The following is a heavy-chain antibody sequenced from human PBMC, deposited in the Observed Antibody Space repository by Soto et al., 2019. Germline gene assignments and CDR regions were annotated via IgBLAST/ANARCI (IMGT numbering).Heavy chain of an antibody. Sequence: ASVKVSCKASGYTFSSYAIHWVRQAPGQGLEWMGWIHAGNGNTKYSQSFQGRVTISRDTSATTAYMELNSLRSEDTAVYYCARGVYSSSAALDYWGQGTLVTVSS. CDR1: GYTFSSYA. CDR2: IHAGNGNT. D-gene: IGHD6-6*01. V-gene: IGHV1-3*01. J-gene: IGHJ4*02. CDR3: ARGVYSSSAALDY.